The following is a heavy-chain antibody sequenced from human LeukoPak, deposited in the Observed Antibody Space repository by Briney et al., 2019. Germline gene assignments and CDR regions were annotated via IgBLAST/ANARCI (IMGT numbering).Heavy chain of an antibody. D-gene: IGHD2-15*01. V-gene: IGHV3-9*03. CDR3: AKETIYCSGGSCYHDAFDI. CDR2: ISWNSVSI. Sequence: CRSLRLSCAASGFTFDDYAMHWVRQAPGKGLEWVSGISWNSVSIDYADSVKGRFTISRDNAKNSLYLQMNSLRPEDMALYYCAKETIYCSGGSCYHDAFDIWGQGTMVTVSS. CDR1: GFTFDDYA. J-gene: IGHJ3*02.